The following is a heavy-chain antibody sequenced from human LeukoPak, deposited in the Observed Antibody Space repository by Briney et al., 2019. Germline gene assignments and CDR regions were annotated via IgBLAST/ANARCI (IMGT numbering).Heavy chain of an antibody. V-gene: IGHV3-21*01. CDR1: GFTFSSYS. J-gene: IGHJ4*02. CDR3: ARDRLEQRLAGSQPYLDY. CDR2: ISSSSSYI. D-gene: IGHD6-25*01. Sequence: GGSLRLSCAASGFTFSSYSMNWVRQAPGKGLEWVSSISSSSSYIYYADSVKGRFTISRDNAKNSLYLQMNSLRAEDTAVYYCARDRLEQRLAGSQPYLDYWGQGTLVTVSS.